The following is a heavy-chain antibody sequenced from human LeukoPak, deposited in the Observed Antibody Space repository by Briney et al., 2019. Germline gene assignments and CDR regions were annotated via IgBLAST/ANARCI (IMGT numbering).Heavy chain of an antibody. CDR1: GNYW. CDR3: VSFYETY. Sequence: GGSLRLSCAASGNYWMHWVRQTPGKGLVWVSHINSDGSWTGYADSVKGRFTISKDNAKNTVYLQMNNLRAEDTAVYYCVSFYETYWGRGTLVTVSS. J-gene: IGHJ4*02. CDR2: INSDGSWT. D-gene: IGHD2-2*01. V-gene: IGHV3-74*01.